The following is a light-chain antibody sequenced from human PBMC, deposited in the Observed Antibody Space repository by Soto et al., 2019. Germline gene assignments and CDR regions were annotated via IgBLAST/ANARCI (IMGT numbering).Light chain of an antibody. CDR3: CSYAGSSTFHVV. CDR1: SSDVGSYNL. J-gene: IGLJ2*01. V-gene: IGLV2-23*03. CDR2: VGS. Sequence: QSALTQPASVSGSPGQSITISCTGTSSDVGSYNLVSWYQQHPGKAPKLMIYVGSKRPSGVSNRFSGSKSANTASLTISGLQAEDEADYYCCSYAGSSTFHVVFGGGTKLTVL.